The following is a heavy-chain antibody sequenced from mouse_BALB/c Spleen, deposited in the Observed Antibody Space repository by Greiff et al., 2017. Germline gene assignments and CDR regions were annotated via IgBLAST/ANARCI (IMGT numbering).Heavy chain of an antibody. CDR2: INPYNGGT. CDR3: ARGGYGNYDYFDY. Sequence: EVQRVESGPELVKPGASMKISFKASGYSFTGYTMNWVKQSHGKNLEWIGLINPYNGGTSYNQKFKGKATLTVDKSSSTAYMELLSLTSEDSAVYYCARGGYGNYDYFDYWGQGTTLTVSS. D-gene: IGHD2-1*01. J-gene: IGHJ2*01. V-gene: IGHV1-18*01. CDR1: GYSFTGYT.